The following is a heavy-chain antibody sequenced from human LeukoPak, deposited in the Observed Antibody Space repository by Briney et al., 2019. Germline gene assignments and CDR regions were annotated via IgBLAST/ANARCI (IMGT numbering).Heavy chain of an antibody. CDR2: IKQDGSEI. D-gene: IGHD3-10*01. CDR1: RFTFSSCW. Sequence: GGSLRLSCAASRFTFSSCWMSWVRQAPGKGLEWVANIKQDGSEIHYVDSVRGRFTISRDNAKNSLYLQMNSLRVEDTAVYYCARDTRGIFDYWGQGTLVTVSS. J-gene: IGHJ4*02. V-gene: IGHV3-7*01. CDR3: ARDTRGIFDY.